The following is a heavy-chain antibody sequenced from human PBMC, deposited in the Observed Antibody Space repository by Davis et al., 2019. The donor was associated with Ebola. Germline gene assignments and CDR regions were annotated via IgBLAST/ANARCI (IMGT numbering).Heavy chain of an antibody. Sequence: PGGSLRLSCAASGFTFSTAWMSWVRQAPGKGLEWVGRIKSKTDGGTTDYAAPVKGRFTISRDDSKNTLYLQMNSLRAEDTAVYYCAKSGLSFGVVKYHYGMDVWGKGTTVTVSS. J-gene: IGHJ6*04. CDR2: IKSKTDGGTT. D-gene: IGHD3-3*01. CDR3: AKSGLSFGVVKYHYGMDV. CDR1: GFTFSTAW. V-gene: IGHV3-15*01.